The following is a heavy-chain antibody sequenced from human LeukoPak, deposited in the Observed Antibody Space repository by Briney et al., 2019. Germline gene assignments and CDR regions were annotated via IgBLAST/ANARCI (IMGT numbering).Heavy chain of an antibody. D-gene: IGHD3-10*01. CDR2: ISSSSSTI. CDR3: ARDNGEANFDY. J-gene: IGHJ4*02. Sequence: GSLRLSCAASGFTFSSYSMNWVRQAPGKGLEWVSYISSSSSTIYYADSVKGRFTISRDNAKNSLYLQMNSLRAEDTAVYYCARDNGEANFDYWGQGTLVTVSS. CDR1: GFTFSSYS. V-gene: IGHV3-48*01.